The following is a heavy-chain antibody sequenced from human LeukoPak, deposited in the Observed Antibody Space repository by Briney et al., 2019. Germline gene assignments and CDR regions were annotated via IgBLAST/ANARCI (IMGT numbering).Heavy chain of an antibody. CDR2: IYTSGST. Sequence: SETLSLTRTVSGGSISSYYWSWIRQPAGKGLEWIGRIYTSGSTNYNPSLKSRVTMSVDTSKNQFSLKLSSVTAADTAVYYCARDNMVRVWATWYFDLWGRGTLVTVSS. CDR1: GGSISSYY. CDR3: ARDNMVRVWATWYFDL. J-gene: IGHJ2*01. D-gene: IGHD3-10*01. V-gene: IGHV4-4*07.